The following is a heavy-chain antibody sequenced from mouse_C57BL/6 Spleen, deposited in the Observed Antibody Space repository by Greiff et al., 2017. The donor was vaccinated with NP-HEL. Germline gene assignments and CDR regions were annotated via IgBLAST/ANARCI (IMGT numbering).Heavy chain of an antibody. D-gene: IGHD1-1*01. CDR3: TTSVLRDWYFDV. V-gene: IGHV14-1*01. CDR2: IDPEDGDT. Sequence: EVKLQESGAELVRPGASVKLSCTASGFNIKDYYMHWVKQRPEQGLEWIGRIDPEDGDTEYAPKFQGKATMPADTSSNTAYLQLSSLTSEDTSVYYCTTSVLRDWYFDVWGTGTTVTVSS. J-gene: IGHJ1*03. CDR1: GFNIKDYY.